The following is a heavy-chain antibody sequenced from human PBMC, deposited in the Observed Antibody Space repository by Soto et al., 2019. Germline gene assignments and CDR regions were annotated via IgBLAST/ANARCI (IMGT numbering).Heavy chain of an antibody. CDR1: GFTFFTSA. J-gene: IGHJ4*02. CDR3: AADPYCGGDCYFDY. V-gene: IGHV1-58*01. D-gene: IGHD2-21*02. Sequence: ASVKVSCKASGFTFFTSAVQWVRQARGQRLEWIGWIVVGSGNTNYAQKFQERVTITRDMSTNTAYMELTSLRSEDTAIYYCAADPYCGGDCYFDYWGQGVMVTVSS. CDR2: IVVGSGNT.